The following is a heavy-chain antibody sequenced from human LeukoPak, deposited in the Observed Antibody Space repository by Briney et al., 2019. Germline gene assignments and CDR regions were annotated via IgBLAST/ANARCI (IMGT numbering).Heavy chain of an antibody. CDR2: VHPDSGNT. Sequence: EASVKVSCKTSRYPFSTWEINWVRQAAGQGLEWLGWVHPDSGNTDYAQKFRGRVTMSRDTSTSTAYMELSDLRLDDTAVYFCARGPRNDPWGQGTLVTVSS. V-gene: IGHV1-8*01. D-gene: IGHD1-14*01. J-gene: IGHJ5*02. CDR1: RYPFSTWE. CDR3: ARGPRNDP.